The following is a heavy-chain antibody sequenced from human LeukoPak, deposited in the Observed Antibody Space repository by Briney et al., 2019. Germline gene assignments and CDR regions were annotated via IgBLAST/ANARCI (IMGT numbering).Heavy chain of an antibody. CDR2: ISGSGGST. CDR3: AKGGPAARLFDY. V-gene: IGHV3-23*01. J-gene: IGHJ4*02. Sequence: PGGSLRLSCPASGFTFSSYAMSWVRQAPGKGLEWVSAISGSGGSTYYADSVKGRFTISRDNSKNTLYLQMNSRRAEDTAVYYCAKGGPAARLFDYWGQGTLVTVSS. CDR1: GFTFSSYA. D-gene: IGHD6-25*01.